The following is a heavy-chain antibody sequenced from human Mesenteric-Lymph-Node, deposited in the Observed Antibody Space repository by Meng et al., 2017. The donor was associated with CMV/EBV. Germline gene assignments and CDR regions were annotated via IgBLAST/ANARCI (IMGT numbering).Heavy chain of an antibody. CDR2: IGWDGARV. J-gene: IGHJ5*02. CDR3: ARGGKLDSDGSAYFAYWFDP. V-gene: IGHV3-43D*03. CDR1: GFAFDEYS. Sequence: GESLKISCVGSGFAFDEYSMHWIRQTPGKGLEWVSVIGWDGARVEYADSVRGRFTTSRDNAKNSLHLQMNSLRAEDTSVYYCARGGKLDSDGSAYFAYWFDPWGQGTLVTVSS. D-gene: IGHD3-22*01.